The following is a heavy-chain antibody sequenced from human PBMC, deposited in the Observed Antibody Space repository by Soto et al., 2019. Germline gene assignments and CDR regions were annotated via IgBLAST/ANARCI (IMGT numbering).Heavy chain of an antibody. Sequence: SLPCAVYGGSFSGYYWSWIRQPPGKGLEWIGEINHSGSTNYNPSLKSRVTISVDTSKNQFSLKLSSVTAADTAVYYCARGGYDFWSGYYAGYYYGMDVWGQGTTVTVSS. V-gene: IGHV4-34*01. J-gene: IGHJ6*02. CDR3: ARGGYDFWSGYYAGYYYGMDV. CDR1: GGSFSGYY. CDR2: INHSGST. D-gene: IGHD3-3*01.